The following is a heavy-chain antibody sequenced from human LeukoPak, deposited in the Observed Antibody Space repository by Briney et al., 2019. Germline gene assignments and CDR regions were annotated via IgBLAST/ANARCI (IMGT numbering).Heavy chain of an antibody. CDR3: TRLAGVDI. Sequence: GGSLRLSCAASGFTFSGSAMHWVRQASGKGLERVGRIRSKANSYATAYAASVKGRFTISRDDSKNTAYLQMNSLKTEDTPVYYSTRLAGVDIWGQGTMVTVSS. CDR2: IRSKANSYAT. D-gene: IGHD6-25*01. CDR1: GFTFSGSA. J-gene: IGHJ3*02. V-gene: IGHV3-73*01.